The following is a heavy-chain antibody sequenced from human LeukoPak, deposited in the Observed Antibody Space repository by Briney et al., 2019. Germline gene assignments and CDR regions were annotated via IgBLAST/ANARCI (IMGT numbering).Heavy chain of an antibody. Sequence: QPGGSLRLSCAASGFILSSYWMSWVRQAPGKGLEWVANIKQDGTEEYYMDSVKGRFTISRDNAKNSLYLQMNSLRAEDTAVYYCARVVSTLWDYWGQGTLVTVSS. CDR3: ARVVSTLWDY. D-gene: IGHD2-15*01. CDR1: GFILSSYW. J-gene: IGHJ4*02. CDR2: IKQDGTEE. V-gene: IGHV3-7*01.